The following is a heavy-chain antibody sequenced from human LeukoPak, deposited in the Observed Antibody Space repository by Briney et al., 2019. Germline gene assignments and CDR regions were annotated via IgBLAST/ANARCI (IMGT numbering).Heavy chain of an antibody. V-gene: IGHV3-74*01. CDR3: VRNIGSSGGH. D-gene: IGHD3-16*01. CDR1: GFTFSSYW. Sequence: GGSLRLSCAASGFTFSSYWMHWVRQAPGKGLVWVSRINTDGSRTSYADSVKGRFTISRDNAENTLYLQVNSLRAEDTAVYYCVRNIGSSGGHWGQGTLVTVSS. CDR2: INTDGSRT. J-gene: IGHJ4*02.